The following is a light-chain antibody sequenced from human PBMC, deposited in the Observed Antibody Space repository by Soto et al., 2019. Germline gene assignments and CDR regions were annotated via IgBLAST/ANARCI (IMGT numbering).Light chain of an antibody. CDR3: QQYGSTAT. CDR1: QSVGIN. Sequence: EIVMTQSPATLSVSPGERATLSCRASQSVGINLAWYQHKPGQAPRLLIYGASTRATDIPARISGSGSGTDCDLNIRRLEREDLAEQFCQQYGSTATLSQGTKVDIK. V-gene: IGKV3-15*01. J-gene: IGKJ1*01. CDR2: GAS.